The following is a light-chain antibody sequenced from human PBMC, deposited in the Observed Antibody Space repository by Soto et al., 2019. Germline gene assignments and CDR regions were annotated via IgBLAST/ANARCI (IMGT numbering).Light chain of an antibody. CDR2: DAS. CDR1: QSISSW. Sequence: GDRVTITCRASQSISSWLAWYQQKXGKXXKXXXYDASNLESGVPSRFSGSGYGTDFTLTISSLQPDDFATYYCQQYNSYSWTFGQGTKVDIK. CDR3: QQYNSYSWT. V-gene: IGKV1-5*01. J-gene: IGKJ1*01.